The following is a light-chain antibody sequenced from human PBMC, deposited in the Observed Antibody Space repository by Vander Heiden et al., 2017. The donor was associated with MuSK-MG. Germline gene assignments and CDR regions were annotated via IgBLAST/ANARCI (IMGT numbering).Light chain of an antibody. Sequence: QSPLTQPASVSGSPGQSLTISYTGTSSDVGSYNLVSCYQQHPGKAPKLMIYEVSKRPSGVSNRFSGSKSGNTASLTISGLQAEDEADYYCCSYAGSSTLVFGGGTKLTVL. J-gene: IGLJ2*01. CDR2: EVS. CDR1: SSDVGSYNL. V-gene: IGLV2-23*02. CDR3: CSYAGSSTLV.